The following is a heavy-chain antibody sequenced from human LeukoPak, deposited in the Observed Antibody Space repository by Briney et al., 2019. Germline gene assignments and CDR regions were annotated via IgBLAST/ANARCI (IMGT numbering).Heavy chain of an antibody. V-gene: IGHV3-7*01. Sequence: GGSLRLSCAASGFTFSSHWMTWVRQAPGKGLEWVANIKHDGSERYYGDSVKGRFTISRENARNSLYLEMNSLRAEDTAVYYCARGGTDSNDYHGYFDLWGRGTLVTVSS. CDR1: GFTFSSHW. CDR2: IKHDGSER. D-gene: IGHD3-22*01. CDR3: ARGGTDSNDYHGYFDL. J-gene: IGHJ2*01.